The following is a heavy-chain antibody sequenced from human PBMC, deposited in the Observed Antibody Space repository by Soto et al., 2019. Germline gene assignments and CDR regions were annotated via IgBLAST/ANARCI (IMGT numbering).Heavy chain of an antibody. CDR2: IIPIFGTA. J-gene: IGHJ6*02. D-gene: IGHD6-19*01. V-gene: IGHV1-69*13. CDR3: AGADRSGWSKGFYYYYGMDV. CDR1: GGTFSSYA. Sequence: ASVKVSCKASGGTFSSYAISWVRQAPGQGLEWMGGIIPIFGTANYAQKFQGRVTITADESTSTAYMELSSLRSEDTAVYYCAGADRSGWSKGFYYYYGMDVWGQGTTVTVSS.